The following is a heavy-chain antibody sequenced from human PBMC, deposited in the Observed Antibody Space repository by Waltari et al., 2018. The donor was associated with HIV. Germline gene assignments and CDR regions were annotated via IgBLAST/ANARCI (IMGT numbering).Heavy chain of an antibody. Sequence: EVQLVESGGGLVQPGGSLRLSCAASGFTFSSYWMSWVRQAPGKGLEWVANIKQDGSEKYYVDSVKGRFTISRDNAKNSLYLQMNSLRAEDTAVYYCAREYSRLLWFRELFNWGQGTLVTVSS. V-gene: IGHV3-7*01. CDR2: IKQDGSEK. CDR1: GFTFSSYW. J-gene: IGHJ4*02. D-gene: IGHD3-10*01. CDR3: AREYSRLLWFRELFN.